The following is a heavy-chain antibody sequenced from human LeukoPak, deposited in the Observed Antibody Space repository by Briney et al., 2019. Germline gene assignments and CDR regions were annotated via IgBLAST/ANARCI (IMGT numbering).Heavy chain of an antibody. CDR2: IYYSGST. D-gene: IGHD2-2*01. CDR3: ARQIVVVPAAYMSNWFDP. V-gene: IGHV4-39*01. Sequence: SETLSLNCTVSGGSISSSSYYWGWIRQPPGKGLEWIGSIYYSGSTYYNPSLKSRVTISVDTSKNQFSLKLSSVTAADTAVYYCARQIVVVPAAYMSNWFDPWGQGTLVTVSS. CDR1: GGSISSSSYY. J-gene: IGHJ5*02.